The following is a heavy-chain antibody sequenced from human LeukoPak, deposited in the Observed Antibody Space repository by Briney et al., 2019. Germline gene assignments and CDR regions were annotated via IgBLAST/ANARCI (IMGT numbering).Heavy chain of an antibody. CDR2: INPSGGST. CDR1: GYTFTSYY. Sequence: ASVKVSCKASGYTFTSYYMHWVRQAPGQGLEWMGIINPSGGSTSYAQKFQGRVTTTRDTSTSTVYMELSSLRSEDTAVYYCAREAVPNYCSSTSCYVPGGWFDPWGQGTLVTVSS. CDR3: AREAVPNYCSSTSCYVPGGWFDP. D-gene: IGHD2-2*01. V-gene: IGHV1-46*01. J-gene: IGHJ5*02.